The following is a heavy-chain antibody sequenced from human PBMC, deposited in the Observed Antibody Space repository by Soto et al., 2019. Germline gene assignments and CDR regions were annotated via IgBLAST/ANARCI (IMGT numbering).Heavy chain of an antibody. CDR2: ITPIDGRT. D-gene: IGHD3-10*01. CDR3: ARVDRGGPDY. CDR1: GYTFTNYY. J-gene: IGHJ4*02. V-gene: IGHV1-46*01. Sequence: QVQVMQSGAEVKKPGASVKLSCRASGYTFTNYYIHLVRQAPGQGLEWMAMITPIDGRTSYAQKFKDRLIMTRDTSTSTVYVEQSSLRSDDTALYYCARVDRGGPDYWGQGTLLTVSS.